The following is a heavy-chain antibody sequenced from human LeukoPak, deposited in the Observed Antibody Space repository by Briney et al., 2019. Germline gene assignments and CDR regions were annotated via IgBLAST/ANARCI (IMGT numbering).Heavy chain of an antibody. Sequence: GGSLRLSCAASGFTFSSYAMSWVRQAPGKGLEWVSAISGSGGSTYYADSVKGRFTISRDNAKNSLYLQMNSLRAEDTAVYYCARDLEITYYYGSRSLSFGYWGQGTLVTVSS. CDR2: ISGSGGST. CDR1: GFTFSSYA. V-gene: IGHV3-23*01. J-gene: IGHJ4*02. D-gene: IGHD3-10*01. CDR3: ARDLEITYYYGSRSLSFGY.